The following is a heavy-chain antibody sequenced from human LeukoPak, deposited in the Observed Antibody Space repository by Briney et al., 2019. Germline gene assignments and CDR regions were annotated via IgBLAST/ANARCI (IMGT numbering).Heavy chain of an antibody. CDR3: ARLYCTNGVCAEGNWFDP. Sequence: ASVKVSCKASGYTFTGYYMHWVRQAPGQGLEWMGWINPDSGGTNYAQKFQGRVTMTRDTSISTAYMELSRLRSDDTAVYYCARLYCTNGVCAEGNWFDPWGQGTLVTVSS. CDR2: INPDSGGT. J-gene: IGHJ5*02. V-gene: IGHV1-2*02. D-gene: IGHD2-8*01. CDR1: GYTFTGYY.